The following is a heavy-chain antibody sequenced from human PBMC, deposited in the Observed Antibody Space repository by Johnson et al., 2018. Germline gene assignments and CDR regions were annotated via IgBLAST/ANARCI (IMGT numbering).Heavy chain of an antibody. D-gene: IGHD7-27*01. CDR2: VTWNSDSI. CDR3: ARGNWGYAFDI. J-gene: IGHJ3*02. CDR1: GFTFGAYT. V-gene: IGHV3-9*01. Sequence: EVQLVESGGDLVQPGRSLRLSCAASGFTFGAYTIHWVRQVPGKGLEWVSGVTWNSDSIDYAGSVRGRFTISRDNAKNSLYLQMDSLRVEDTAFYYCARGNWGYAFDIWGQGTMVTVSS.